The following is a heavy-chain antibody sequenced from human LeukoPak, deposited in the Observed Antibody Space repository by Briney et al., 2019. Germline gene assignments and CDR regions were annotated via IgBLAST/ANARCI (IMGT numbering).Heavy chain of an antibody. V-gene: IGHV3-21*01. CDR2: VSSSSDYI. D-gene: IGHD2-2*01. Sequence: KTGGSLRLSCAASGFAFNTYSMNWVRQAPGKGLEWVSCVSSSSDYIDYADSVKGRFTISRDNAKNSLYLQMNSLRAEDTAVYYCSTYCSSTTCLRNFDYWGQGTLVTVSS. CDR1: GFAFNTYS. J-gene: IGHJ4*02. CDR3: STYCSSTTCLRNFDY.